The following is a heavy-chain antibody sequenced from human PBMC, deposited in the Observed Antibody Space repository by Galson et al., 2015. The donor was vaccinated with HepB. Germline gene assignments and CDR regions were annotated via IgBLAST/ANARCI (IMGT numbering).Heavy chain of an antibody. CDR3: ARDRTLQAFDI. V-gene: IGHV3-7*01. CDR1: GFTFSSYW. Sequence: SLRLSCAASGFTFSSYWMSWVRQAPGKGLEWVANIKQDGSEKYYVDSAKGRFTISRDNAKNSLYLQMNSLRAEDTAVYYCARDRTLQAFDIWGQGTMVTVSS. J-gene: IGHJ3*02. CDR2: IKQDGSEK.